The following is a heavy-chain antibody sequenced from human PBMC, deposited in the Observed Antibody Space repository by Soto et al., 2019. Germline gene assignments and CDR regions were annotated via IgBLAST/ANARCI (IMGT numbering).Heavy chain of an antibody. J-gene: IGHJ6*02. CDR3: ARSPSLYYYGMDV. CDR1: GFSPSTSGIC. CDR2: IDWEEDK. Sequence: PGPTLVNPTQTLTLTCTFSGFSPSTSGICVSWIRPPPGKALEWLALIDWEEDKYCSTSLKTRLTISKDTSKNQVVLTMTNMDPVDTATYYCARSPSLYYYGMDVWGQGTTVTVSS. V-gene: IGHV2-70*01.